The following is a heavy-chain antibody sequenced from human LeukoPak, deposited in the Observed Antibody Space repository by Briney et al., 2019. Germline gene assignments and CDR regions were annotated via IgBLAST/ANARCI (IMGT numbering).Heavy chain of an antibody. CDR2: IYYSGST. CDR1: GGSISSYY. J-gene: IGHJ6*03. V-gene: IGHV4-59*01. Sequence: SETLSLACTVSGGSISSYYWSWIRQPPGKGLEWIGYIYYSGSTNYNPSLKSRVTISVDTSKNQFSLKLSSVTAADTAVYYCARTTEGGYAYDYFYYYYMDVWGKGTTVTISS. D-gene: IGHD5-18*01. CDR3: ARTTEGGYAYDYFYYYYMDV.